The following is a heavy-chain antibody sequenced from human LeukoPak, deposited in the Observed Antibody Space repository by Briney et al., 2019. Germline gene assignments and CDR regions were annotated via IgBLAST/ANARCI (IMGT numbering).Heavy chain of an antibody. CDR1: GFTFSSYA. J-gene: IGHJ4*02. Sequence: GASLRLSCAASGFTFSSYAMSWVRQAPGKGLVWVSVISGSGASTYYADSVKGRFTISRDNSNNTMYLQMNSLRAEDTAVYYCAKARGSEIAAATNYWGQGALVTVSS. V-gene: IGHV3-23*01. CDR3: AKARGSEIAAATNY. D-gene: IGHD6-13*01. CDR2: ISGSGAST.